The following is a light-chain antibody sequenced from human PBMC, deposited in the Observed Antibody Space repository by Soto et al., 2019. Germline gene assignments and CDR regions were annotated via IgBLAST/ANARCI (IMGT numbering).Light chain of an antibody. CDR2: EVS. CDR3: SSYAGSNNLV. CDR1: SSDVGGYNY. V-gene: IGLV2-8*01. J-gene: IGLJ3*02. Sequence: QSALTQPPSASGSPGQSVTISCTGTSSDVGGYNYVSWYQQHPGKAPKLMIYEVSKRPSGVPDRFSGSKSGNTASLTVSGLQAEDEAYYYCSSYAGSNNLVFGGGTKLT.